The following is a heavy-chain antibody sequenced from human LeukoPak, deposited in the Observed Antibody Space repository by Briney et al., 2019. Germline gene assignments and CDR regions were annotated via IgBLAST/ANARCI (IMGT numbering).Heavy chain of an antibody. J-gene: IGHJ4*02. V-gene: IGHV3-30-3*01. Sequence: GGSLRLSCTASGFTFGDYAMSWFRQAPGKGLEWVAVISYDGSNKYYADSVKGRFTISRDNSKNTLYLQMNSLRAEDTAVYYCVRGARQFDYWGQGTLVTVSS. CDR1: GFTFGDYA. CDR3: VRGARQFDY. CDR2: ISYDGSNK. D-gene: IGHD3-16*01.